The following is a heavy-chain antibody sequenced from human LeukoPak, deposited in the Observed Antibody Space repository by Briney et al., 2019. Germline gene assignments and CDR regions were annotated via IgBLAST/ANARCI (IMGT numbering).Heavy chain of an antibody. CDR2: IYPGDSDT. J-gene: IGHJ6*03. V-gene: IGHV5-51*01. D-gene: IGHD1-26*01. CDR1: GYSFTNYW. Sequence: GESLKISFKCSGYSFTNYWIGWVRQMPGKGLEWMGTIYPGDSDTRYSPSLQGQVTVSADKSISTAYLQWSSLKASDTAMYYCARGPYSENYSKSPYYYYYMDVWGTGTTVTVSS. CDR3: ARGPYSENYSKSPYYYYYMDV.